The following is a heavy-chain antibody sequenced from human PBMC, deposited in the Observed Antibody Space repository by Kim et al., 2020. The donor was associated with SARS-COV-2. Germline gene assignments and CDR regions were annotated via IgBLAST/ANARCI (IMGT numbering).Heavy chain of an antibody. D-gene: IGHD3-10*01. CDR3: ARGKYFGLYYYSYMDV. V-gene: IGHV4-34*01. J-gene: IGHJ6*03. CDR2: VSHSGDT. CDR1: DESFTGHY. Sequence: SETLSLTCVVHDESFTGHYWSWVRQPPGKGLEWIGEVSHSGDTKYNPSLDRRVTISLDTSKKQFSLILSSVTAADTAVYFCARGKYFGLYYYSYMDVWGKGPTVAVSS.